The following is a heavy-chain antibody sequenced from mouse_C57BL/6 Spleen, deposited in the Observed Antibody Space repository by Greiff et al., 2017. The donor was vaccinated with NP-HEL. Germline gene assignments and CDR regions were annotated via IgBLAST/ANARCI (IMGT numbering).Heavy chain of an antibody. J-gene: IGHJ1*03. Sequence: VKLQESGAELVKPGASVKISCKASGYAFSSYWMNWVKQRPGKGLEWIGQIYPGDGDTNYNGKFKGKATLTADKSSSTAYMQLSSLTSEDSAVYFCASYYSNYGRYFDVWGTGTTVTVSS. V-gene: IGHV1-80*01. CDR1: GYAFSSYW. CDR2: IYPGDGDT. D-gene: IGHD2-5*01. CDR3: ASYYSNYGRYFDV.